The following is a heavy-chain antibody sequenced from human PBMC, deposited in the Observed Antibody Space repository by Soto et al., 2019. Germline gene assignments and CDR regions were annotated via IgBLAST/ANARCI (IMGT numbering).Heavy chain of an antibody. D-gene: IGHD5-12*01. Sequence: QVQLQESGPGLVKPSQTLSLTCTVSGGSICSSGYYWNWIRQHPGKGLEWIGYIYYSGSTYYNPSLKSRVTISVDTSKNQFSLKLSSVTAADTAVYYCARMLGATIFDYWGQGTLVTVSS. V-gene: IGHV4-31*03. CDR3: ARMLGATIFDY. J-gene: IGHJ4*02. CDR1: GGSICSSGYY. CDR2: IYYSGST.